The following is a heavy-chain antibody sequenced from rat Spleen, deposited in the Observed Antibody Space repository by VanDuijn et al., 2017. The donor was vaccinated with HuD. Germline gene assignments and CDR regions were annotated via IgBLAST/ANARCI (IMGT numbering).Heavy chain of an antibody. Sequence: EVQLVESGGGLIQPGRSMKLSCAASGFSFSVYYMAWVRQAPTKGLEWVAYISYDGGSTYYRDSVKGRFTISRDNAKSTLYLQMDSLRSEDTATYYCARQRWDVMDAWGQGTSVTVSS. CDR2: ISYDGGST. J-gene: IGHJ4*01. CDR3: ARQRWDVMDA. CDR1: GFSFSVYY. V-gene: IGHV5-25*01.